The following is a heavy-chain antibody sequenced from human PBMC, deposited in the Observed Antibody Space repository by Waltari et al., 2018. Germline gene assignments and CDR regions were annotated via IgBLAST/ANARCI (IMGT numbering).Heavy chain of an antibody. D-gene: IGHD2-21*01. CDR2: IDPISQIT. V-gene: IGHV1-69-2*01. J-gene: IGHJ4*02. CDR3: VSGFIAVPGFVFHF. CDR1: GYTFADHK. Sequence: EVQLAQSGAEVKKSGTTLMIPCRASGYTFADHKIHWVQQAPGKGLHWMGDIDPISQITTYSQKFQGRIAITADTTTDTAYLHLWDLRSDDTATYYCVSGFIAVPGFVFHFWGRGTQVTVSS.